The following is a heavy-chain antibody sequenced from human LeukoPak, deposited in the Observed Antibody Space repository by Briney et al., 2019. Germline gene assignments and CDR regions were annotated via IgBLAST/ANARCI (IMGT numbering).Heavy chain of an antibody. V-gene: IGHV3-23*01. CDR3: AKGGGGF. CDR2: ITGSGTGT. J-gene: IGHJ4*02. Sequence: GGSLRLSCAASGFTVSSNYMSWVRQAPGKGLEWVSSITGSGTGTFYADSVRGRFTISRDNSKKTVYLQMNSLRVEDTAVYYWAKGGGGFWGQGTLVTVSS. D-gene: IGHD3-16*01. CDR1: GFTVSSNY.